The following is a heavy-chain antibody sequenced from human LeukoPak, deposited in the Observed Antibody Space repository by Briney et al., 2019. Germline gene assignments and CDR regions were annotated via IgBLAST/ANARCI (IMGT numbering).Heavy chain of an antibody. J-gene: IGHJ4*02. D-gene: IGHD2-15*01. Sequence: SQTLSLTCTVSGGSLSRGSYYWGWIRQPAGKGLEWIVRIYTSGSTNYNPSHKSRVTISVDPSKTQFSLKLSSVTAADTAVYYCARVSGGTRDYWGQGTLVTVSS. CDR2: IYTSGST. V-gene: IGHV4-61*02. CDR3: ARVSGGTRDY. CDR1: GGSLSRGSYY.